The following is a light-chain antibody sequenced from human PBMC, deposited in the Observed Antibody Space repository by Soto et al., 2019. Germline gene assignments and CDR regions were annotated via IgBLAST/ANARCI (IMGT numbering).Light chain of an antibody. J-gene: IGKJ4*01. V-gene: IGKV3D-15*01. CDR2: GAS. CDR3: QQYNDWLT. Sequence: DIVMTQSPATLSVSPGERATLSCRASQSVSSYLAWYQRKPGQAPRLLMYGASTRATGIPAGFSGSGSGTEFTLTISSLQSEDFAVYYCQQYNDWLTFGGGTKVEIK. CDR1: QSVSSY.